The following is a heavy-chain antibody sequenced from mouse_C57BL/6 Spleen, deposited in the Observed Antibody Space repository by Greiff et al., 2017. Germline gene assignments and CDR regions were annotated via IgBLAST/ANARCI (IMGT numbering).Heavy chain of an antibody. J-gene: IGHJ1*03. D-gene: IGHD1-1*01. Sequence: QVQLQQPGAELVMPGASVKLSCKASGYTFTSYWMHWVKQRPGQGLEWIGEIDPSDSYTNYNQKFKGKSTLTVDKSSSTAYMQLSSLTSEDSAVYYCARDPHYYGSSLYWYFDVWGTGTTVTVSS. CDR2: IDPSDSYT. CDR3: ARDPHYYGSSLYWYFDV. CDR1: GYTFTSYW. V-gene: IGHV1-69*01.